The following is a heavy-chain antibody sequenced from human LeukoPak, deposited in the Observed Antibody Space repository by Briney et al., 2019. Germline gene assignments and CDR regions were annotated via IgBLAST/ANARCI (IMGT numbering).Heavy chain of an antibody. D-gene: IGHD3-22*01. J-gene: IGHJ6*03. Sequence: TSETLSLTCAVYGGSFSGYHWSWIRQPPGKGLEWIGEINHSGSTNYNPSLKSRVTISVDTSKNQFSLKLSSVTAADTAVYYCARGTHSGYYDSSGYYRYYYYYYMDVWGKGTTVTVSS. CDR3: ARGTHSGYYDSSGYYRYYYYYYMDV. CDR1: GGSFSGYH. V-gene: IGHV4-34*01. CDR2: INHSGST.